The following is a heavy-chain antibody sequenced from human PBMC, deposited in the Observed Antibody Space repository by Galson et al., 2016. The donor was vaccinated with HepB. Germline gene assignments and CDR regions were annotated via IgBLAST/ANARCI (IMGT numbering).Heavy chain of an antibody. V-gene: IGHV4-39*01. CDR3: ARNERRWLHSPYYFDS. CDR1: GGSISSSSYY. D-gene: IGHD5-24*01. CDR2: IYYSGST. Sequence: SETLSLTCTVSGGSISSSSYYWDWIRQPPGKGLEWIGSIYYSGSTYYNPSLKSRVTIPVDTSKNQFSLKLSSVTAADTAVYYYARNERRWLHSPYYFDSWGQGTLVTVSS. J-gene: IGHJ4*02.